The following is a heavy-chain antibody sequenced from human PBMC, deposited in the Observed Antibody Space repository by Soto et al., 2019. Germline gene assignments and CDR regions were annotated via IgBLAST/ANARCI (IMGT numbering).Heavy chain of an antibody. D-gene: IGHD2-8*01. CDR1: GDSVSTNSAT. J-gene: IGHJ5*01. Sequence: QIHLQQSGPGLVKPSQTLSLTCAISGDSVSTNSATWYWIRHSPSRGLEWLGRTYYRSNWYTDSAVSVKVRITISPDTSNNQLSLQLNSVTPDDTAVYYCARLIGNSWLDSWGQGTLVTVSS. CDR2: TYYRSNWYT. CDR3: ARLIGNSWLDS. V-gene: IGHV6-1*01.